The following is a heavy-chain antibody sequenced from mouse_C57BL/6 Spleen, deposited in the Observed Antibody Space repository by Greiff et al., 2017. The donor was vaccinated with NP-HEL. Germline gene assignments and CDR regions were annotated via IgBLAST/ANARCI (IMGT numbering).Heavy chain of an antibody. V-gene: IGHV1-22*01. CDR2: INPNNGGT. D-gene: IGHD1-1*01. CDR3: ARGGFYYGSSPHFAY. J-gene: IGHJ3*01. Sequence: EVQLQQSGPELVKPGASVKMSCKASGYTFTDYNMHWVKQSHGKSLEWIGYINPNNGGTSYNQKFKGKATLTVNKSSSTAYMELRSLTSEDSAVYYCARGGFYYGSSPHFAYWGQGTLVTVSA. CDR1: GYTFTDYN.